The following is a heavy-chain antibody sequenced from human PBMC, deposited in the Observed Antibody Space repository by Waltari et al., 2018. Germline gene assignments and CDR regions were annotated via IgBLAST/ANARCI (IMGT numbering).Heavy chain of an antibody. CDR1: GGSISSSSYY. CDR3: ARGVGAWFGDNPWYFDL. D-gene: IGHD3-10*01. Sequence: QLQLQESGPGLVKPSETLSLTCTVSGGSISSSSYYWGWIRQPPGKGLEWIGSIYYSGNTYYNPSLKSRVTISVDTSKNQFSLKLSAGTAADTAVYYCARGVGAWFGDNPWYFDLWGRGTLVTVSS. V-gene: IGHV4-39*07. CDR2: IYYSGNT. J-gene: IGHJ2*01.